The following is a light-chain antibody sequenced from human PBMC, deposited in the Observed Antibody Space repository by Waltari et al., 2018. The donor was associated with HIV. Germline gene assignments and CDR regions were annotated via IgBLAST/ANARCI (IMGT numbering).Light chain of an antibody. CDR3: GTWDSSLSAWV. CDR1: SFNIGSNY. CDR2: DSN. V-gene: IGLV1-51*01. Sequence: QSVLTQPPSVSAAPGQKVTISCSGSSFNIGSNYVTWYQQLPGTAPKLLIYDSNKRPSGIPDRFSGSKSGTSGTLAITGLQTGDEADYYCGTWDSSLSAWVFGGGTKLTVL. J-gene: IGLJ3*02.